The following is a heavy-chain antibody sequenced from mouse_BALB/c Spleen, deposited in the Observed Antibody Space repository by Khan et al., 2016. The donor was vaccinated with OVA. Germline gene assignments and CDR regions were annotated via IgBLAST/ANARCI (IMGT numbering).Heavy chain of an antibody. V-gene: IGHV1-77*01. D-gene: IGHD1-1*01. J-gene: IGHJ3*01. Sequence: QVQLQQSGPELVKPGASVKMSCKVSGYTFTDYVITWVKQRTGQGLEWIGEIYPGSGSTYYNEKFKGKATLTADKSSNTVNTQLSSLTSEDPAVYFCARSYDGAWFAYWGQGTLVTVSA. CDR1: GYTFTDYV. CDR2: IYPGSGST. CDR3: ARSYDGAWFAY.